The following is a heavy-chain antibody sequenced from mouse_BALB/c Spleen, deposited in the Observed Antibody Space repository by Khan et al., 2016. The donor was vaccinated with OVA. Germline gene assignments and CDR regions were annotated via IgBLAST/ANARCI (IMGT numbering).Heavy chain of an antibody. D-gene: IGHD1-1*01. CDR2: INTYTGEP. J-gene: IGHJ4*01. V-gene: IGHV9-3-1*01. CDR3: ARTIYGSGYDYAMDY. CDR1: GYIFTNYG. Sequence: LKQSGETVKISCKASGYIFTNYGMTWVKQAPGKGLKWMGWINTYTGEPTYADDFKGRFAFSLETSANTAYLQINNLKNEDTATYFCARTIYGSGYDYAMDYWGQGTSVTVSS.